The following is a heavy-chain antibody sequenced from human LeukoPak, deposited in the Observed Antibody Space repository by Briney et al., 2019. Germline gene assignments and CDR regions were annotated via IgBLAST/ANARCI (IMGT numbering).Heavy chain of an antibody. Sequence: PGGSLRLSCAASGFTFSDYWVTWIRQTPGKGLEWVSYISNRGDHINYADSVRGRFTISRDNSKNTLYLQLNSLRAEDTAVYYCARYYGSGRGYYGMDVWGQGTTVTVSS. CDR2: ISNRGDHI. CDR1: GFTFSDYW. D-gene: IGHD3-10*01. V-gene: IGHV3-11*06. CDR3: ARYYGSGRGYYGMDV. J-gene: IGHJ6*02.